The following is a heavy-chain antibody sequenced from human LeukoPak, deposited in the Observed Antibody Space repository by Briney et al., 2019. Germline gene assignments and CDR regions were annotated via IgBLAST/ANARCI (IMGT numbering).Heavy chain of an antibody. CDR2: LSGSGTRT. CDR3: AKCRGGGGEYWHFDL. Sequence: PGGSLRLSCAASGFPFSSFAMAWVRQAPGKGLEWVSALSGSGTRTIYGDSVRGRFTISRDNSKNALYLQMNSLRADDSAVYYCAKCRGGGGEYWHFDLWGRGILVSVSS. J-gene: IGHJ2*01. CDR1: GFPFSSFA. D-gene: IGHD2-15*01. V-gene: IGHV3-23*01.